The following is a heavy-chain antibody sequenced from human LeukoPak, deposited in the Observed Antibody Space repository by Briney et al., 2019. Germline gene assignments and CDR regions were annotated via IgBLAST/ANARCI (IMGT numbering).Heavy chain of an antibody. CDR2: IIPTFGTA. CDR1: GGTFSSYA. J-gene: IGHJ4*02. CDR3: ARPGQYSGYDK. Sequence: GASVKVSCKASGGTFSSYAISWVRQAPGQGLEWMGGIIPTFGTANYAQKLQGRVTITADESTSTAYMELSSLRSEDTAVYYCARPGQYSGYDKWGQGTLVTVSS. V-gene: IGHV1-69*01. D-gene: IGHD5-12*01.